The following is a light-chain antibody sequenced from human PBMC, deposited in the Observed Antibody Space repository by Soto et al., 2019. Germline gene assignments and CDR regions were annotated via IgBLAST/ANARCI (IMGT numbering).Light chain of an antibody. CDR1: SSDVGLYDY. CDR2: AVS. CDR3: ASWDNSLKGLV. Sequence: QSALTQPASVSGSPGQSITISCTGTSSDVGLYDYVSWYQQHPGKAPQLMIYAVSNRPSGVSNRFSASKSGNTASLDITGLHSEDEGDYYCASWDNSLKGLVFGGGTKLTVL. V-gene: IGLV2-14*01. J-gene: IGLJ3*02.